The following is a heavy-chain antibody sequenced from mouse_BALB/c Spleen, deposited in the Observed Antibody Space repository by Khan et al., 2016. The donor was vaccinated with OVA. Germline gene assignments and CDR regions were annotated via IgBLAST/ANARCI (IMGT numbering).Heavy chain of an antibody. V-gene: IGHV14-3*02. Sequence: EVQLQQSGAELVKPGASVKLSCTASGFNIKDTYMHWVKQRPEQGLEWIGRIDPANGNTKYDPKFQGKATITADTSSNTAYLQLSSLTSEETADYYCARDRYYGSPVDYFDYWGEGTTLTVAS. J-gene: IGHJ2*01. CDR2: IDPANGNT. CDR3: ARDRYYGSPVDYFDY. D-gene: IGHD1-1*01. CDR1: GFNIKDTY.